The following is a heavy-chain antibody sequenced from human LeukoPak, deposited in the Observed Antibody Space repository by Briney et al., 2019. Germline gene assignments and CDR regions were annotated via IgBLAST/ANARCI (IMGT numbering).Heavy chain of an antibody. V-gene: IGHV3-66*04. CDR2: IYSGGST. J-gene: IGHJ4*02. Sequence: GGSLRLSCAASGFTVSSNYMSWVRQAPGKGLEWVSVIYSGGSTYYADSVKGRFTISRDNSKNTLYLQMNSLRAEDTAVYYCARRVGTMQPFDYWGQGTLVNVSS. CDR3: ARRVGTMQPFDY. CDR1: GFTVSSNY. D-gene: IGHD5-12*01.